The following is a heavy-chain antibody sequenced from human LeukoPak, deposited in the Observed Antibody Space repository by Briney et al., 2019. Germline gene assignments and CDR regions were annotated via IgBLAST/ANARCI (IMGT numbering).Heavy chain of an antibody. J-gene: IGHJ6*02. CDR3: ARDRDIVVVPAANTYYYYGMDV. CDR2: IIPIFGTA. Sequence: GASVKVSCTASGGTFSSYAISWVRQAPGQGLEWMGGIIPIFGTANYAQKFQGRVTITADESTSTAYMELSSLRSEDTAVYYCARDRDIVVVPAANTYYYYGMDVWGQGTTVTVSS. CDR1: GGTFSSYA. V-gene: IGHV1-69*01. D-gene: IGHD2-2*01.